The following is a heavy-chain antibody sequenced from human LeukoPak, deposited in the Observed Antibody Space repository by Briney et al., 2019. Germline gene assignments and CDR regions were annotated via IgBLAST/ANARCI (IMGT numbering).Heavy chain of an antibody. Sequence: SETLSLTCTVSGGSISTYYWTWIRQPPGKGLEWIGYTYFTGSTKYNPSLKSRVTMSVDTSKRQFALNLSSVTAADTAVYYCARARYCSDTSCYAFEYWGQGTLVTVSS. CDR3: ARARYCSDTSCYAFEY. D-gene: IGHD2-2*01. CDR2: TYFTGST. CDR1: GGSISTYY. V-gene: IGHV4-59*01. J-gene: IGHJ4*02.